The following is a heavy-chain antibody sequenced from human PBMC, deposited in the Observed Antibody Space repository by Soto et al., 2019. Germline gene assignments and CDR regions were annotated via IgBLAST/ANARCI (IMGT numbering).Heavy chain of an antibody. Sequence: QVQLQESGPGLVKPSETLSLSCTVSGGSLSSYYWSWFRQSPGKRMELIGYVHHSWGSSYNPSLLSPVAISRATSKSQFSLKVTSLTATDTAGYYCARQGFGPLHGLVEVWGQGTTVTVSS. CDR3: ARQGFGPLHGLVEV. CDR1: GGSLSSYY. CDR2: VHHSWGS. V-gene: IGHV4-59*08. J-gene: IGHJ6*02. D-gene: IGHD3-10*01.